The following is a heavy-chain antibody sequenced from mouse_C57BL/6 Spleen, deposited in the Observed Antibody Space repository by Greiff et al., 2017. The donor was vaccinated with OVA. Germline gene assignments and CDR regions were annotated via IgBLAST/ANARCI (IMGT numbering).Heavy chain of an antibody. D-gene: IGHD2-5*01. CDR3: ARSTYYSRVDY. V-gene: IGHV1-53*01. Sequence: QVQLKQPGTELVKPGASVKLSCKASGYTFTSYWMHWVKQRPGQGLEWIGNINPSNGGTNYNEKFKSKATLTVDKSSSTAYMPLSSLTSEDSAVYYCARSTYYSRVDYWGQGTTLTVSS. CDR1: GYTFTSYW. J-gene: IGHJ2*01. CDR2: INPSNGGT.